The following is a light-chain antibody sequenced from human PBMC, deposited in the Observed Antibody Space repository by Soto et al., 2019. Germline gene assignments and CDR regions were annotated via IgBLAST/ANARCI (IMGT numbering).Light chain of an antibody. J-gene: IGKJ1*01. Sequence: ELVMTQSPATLSVSPGDSATLSCRASQSVSSSYLAWYQQKPGQAPRLLIYGASSRATGIPDRFSGSGSGTDFTLTISRLEPEDFAVHYCQQFRTFGQGTKVDIK. CDR3: QQFRT. CDR1: QSVSSSY. CDR2: GAS. V-gene: IGKV3-20*01.